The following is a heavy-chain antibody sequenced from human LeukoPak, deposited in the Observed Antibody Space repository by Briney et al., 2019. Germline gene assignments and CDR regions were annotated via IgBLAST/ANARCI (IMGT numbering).Heavy chain of an antibody. CDR2: IYYSGST. CDR1: GGSISSGDYY. CDR3: AREPGYYGSGSYYNLGWFDP. D-gene: IGHD3-10*01. J-gene: IGHJ5*02. Sequence: PSEALSLTCTVSGGSISSGDYYWSWIRQPPGKGLEWIGYIYYSGSTYYNPSLKSRVTISVDTSKNQFSLKLSSVTAADTAVNYCAREPGYYGSGSYYNLGWFDPWGQGTLVTVSS. V-gene: IGHV4-30-4*01.